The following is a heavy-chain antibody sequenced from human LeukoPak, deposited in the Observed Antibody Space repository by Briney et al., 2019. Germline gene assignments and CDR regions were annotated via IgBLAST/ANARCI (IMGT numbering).Heavy chain of an antibody. V-gene: IGHV5-51*01. Sequence: GESLKISCTCSGYSFTNYWIVWVRQLPGKGLERMGVIYPGDSETRYSPSFQGQVTISADKSISTAYLQWSSLKASDTAMYYCARPRIAAAGNVYYMDVWGKGTTVTVSS. J-gene: IGHJ6*03. CDR3: ARPRIAAAGNVYYMDV. CDR1: GYSFTNYW. CDR2: IYPGDSET. D-gene: IGHD6-13*01.